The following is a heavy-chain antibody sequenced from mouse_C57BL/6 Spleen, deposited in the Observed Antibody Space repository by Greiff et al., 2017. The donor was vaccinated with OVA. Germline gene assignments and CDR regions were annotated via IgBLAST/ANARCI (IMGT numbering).Heavy chain of an antibody. D-gene: IGHD4-1*01. J-gene: IGHJ3*01. CDR3: AREGTGTEFAY. Sequence: VQLQQSGPELVKPGASVKIPCKASGYTFTDYHMDWVKQSHGKSLEWIGDLNPNNGGPIYNQKFKGKATLTVEKSSSTAYMELLILTSEDTAVYYCAREGTGTEFAYWGQGTLVTVSA. CDR1: GYTFTDYH. CDR2: LNPNNGGP. V-gene: IGHV1-18*01.